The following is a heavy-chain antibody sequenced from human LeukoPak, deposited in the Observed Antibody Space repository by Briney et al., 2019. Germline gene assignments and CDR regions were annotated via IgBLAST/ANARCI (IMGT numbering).Heavy chain of an antibody. D-gene: IGHD2-15*01. Sequence: SETLSLTCTVSGDSITNYFWSWIRQPPGKGLEWIGYIYYTGNTNYKPSLKSRVTISVDTSTNQFSLRLRSVTAADTAVYYCARGRVAYSAYYFDYWGRGTLVTVPS. CDR3: ARGRVAYSAYYFDY. CDR1: GDSITNYF. CDR2: IYYTGNT. J-gene: IGHJ4*02. V-gene: IGHV4-59*01.